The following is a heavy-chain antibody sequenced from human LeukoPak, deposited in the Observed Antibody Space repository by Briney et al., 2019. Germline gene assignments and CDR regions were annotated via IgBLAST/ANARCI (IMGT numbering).Heavy chain of an antibody. D-gene: IGHD3-22*01. J-gene: IGHJ4*02. V-gene: IGHV3-30*02. CDR3: AKDTDYRDSSGYYFVY. Sequence: GGSLRLSCAASGFTFSSYGMHWVRQAPGKGLEWVAFIRYDGSNEYYADSVKGRFTISRDNSKNTLYLQMNSLRAEDTAVYYCAKDTDYRDSSGYYFVYWGQGTLVTVSS. CDR2: IRYDGSNE. CDR1: GFTFSSYG.